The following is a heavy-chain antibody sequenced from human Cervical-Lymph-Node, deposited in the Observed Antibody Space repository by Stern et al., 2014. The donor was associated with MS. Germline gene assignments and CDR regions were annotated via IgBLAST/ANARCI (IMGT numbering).Heavy chain of an antibody. V-gene: IGHV3-30*04. Sequence: VQLVESGGGVVQPGRSLRLSCAASGFTFSSFAMHWVRQAPGKGLEWVALISHDGSYKYYADSVKGRFTISRDNSKNTLYLQMNSLRAEDTAVYYCARDPITMKVVVKTPYFQRWGQGTLVTVSS. J-gene: IGHJ1*01. CDR3: ARDPITMKVVVKTPYFQR. CDR1: GFTFSSFA. CDR2: ISHDGSYK. D-gene: IGHD3-22*01.